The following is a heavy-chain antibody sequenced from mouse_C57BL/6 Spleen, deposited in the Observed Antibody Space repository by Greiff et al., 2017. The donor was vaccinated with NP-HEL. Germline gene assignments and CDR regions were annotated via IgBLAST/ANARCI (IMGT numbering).Heavy chain of an antibody. CDR3: ARRQLRLRAMDY. D-gene: IGHD3-2*02. Sequence: EVKLVESGGGLVKPGGSLKLSCAASGFTFSDYGMHWVRQAPEKGLEWVAYISSGSSTIYYADTVKGRFTISRDNAKNTLFLQMTSLRAEDTAMYYCARRQLRLRAMDYWGQGTSVTVSS. CDR2: ISSGSSTI. J-gene: IGHJ4*01. CDR1: GFTFSDYG. V-gene: IGHV5-17*01.